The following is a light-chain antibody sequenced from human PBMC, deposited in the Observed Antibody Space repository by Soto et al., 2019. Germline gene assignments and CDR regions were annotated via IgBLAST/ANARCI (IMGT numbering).Light chain of an antibody. J-gene: IGLJ1*01. CDR1: SGDVGGHNY. Sequence: QSVLTQPRSVSGSPGQSVTISCTGTSGDVGGHNYVSWYQQYPGKAPKLLLSSVSKRPSGVPDRFSGSKSGNTASLTISGLQAEDEADYYCCSYAGSYTYVFGSGTKV. CDR2: SVS. V-gene: IGLV2-11*01. CDR3: CSYAGSYTYV.